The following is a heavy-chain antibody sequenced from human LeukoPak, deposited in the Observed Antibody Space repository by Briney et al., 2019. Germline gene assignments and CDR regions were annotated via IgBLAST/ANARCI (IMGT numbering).Heavy chain of an antibody. CDR3: AGSRITIFGGVKFYFGY. D-gene: IGHD3-3*01. CDR1: GGSISSYY. V-gene: IGHV4-59*01. CDR2: IYYSGSN. Sequence: SETLSLTCTVSGGSISSYYWSWIRQPPGRGLEWIGYIYYSGSNNYNPSLKSRVTISVDTSKNQFSLTLSPLTAADPAVYYCAGSRITIFGGVKFYFGYWGQGNLVTVFS. J-gene: IGHJ4*02.